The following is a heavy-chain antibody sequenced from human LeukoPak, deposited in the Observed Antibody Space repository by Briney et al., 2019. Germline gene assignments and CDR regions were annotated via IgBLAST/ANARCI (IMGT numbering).Heavy chain of an antibody. V-gene: IGHV3-9*01. Sequence: AGGSLRLSCAASGFTFDDYAMHWVRQAPGKGLEWVSGLSCNSDSIHYADSVKGRFTISRDNAKNSLYLQMNSLTTEDTALYYCGKGSYYDSLSGVASWGQGTLVTVSS. CDR3: GKGSYYDSLSGVAS. CDR1: GFTFDDYA. CDR2: LSCNSDSI. J-gene: IGHJ4*02. D-gene: IGHD3-22*01.